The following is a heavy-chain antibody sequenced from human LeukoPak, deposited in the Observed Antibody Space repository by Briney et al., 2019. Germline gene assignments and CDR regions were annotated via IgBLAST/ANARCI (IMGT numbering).Heavy chain of an antibody. CDR1: GFTFSHYA. D-gene: IGHD2-2*01. V-gene: IGHV3-23*01. J-gene: IGHJ4*02. CDR3: AKAISSAFDY. Sequence: GGSLRLSCAASGFTFSHYAMSWVRQAPGKGLEWVSCISTSAGNTYYADSVKGRFTISRDNSKNTLYLQMSSLRAEDTALYYCAKAISSAFDYWGQGTLVTVSS. CDR2: ISTSAGNT.